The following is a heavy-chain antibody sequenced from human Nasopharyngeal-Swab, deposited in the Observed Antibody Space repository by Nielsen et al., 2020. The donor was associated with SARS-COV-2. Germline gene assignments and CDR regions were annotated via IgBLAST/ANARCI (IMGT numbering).Heavy chain of an antibody. CDR3: ARFKWFGELLDY. CDR1: GGSISSYY. Sequence: SETLSLTCTVSGGSISSYYWGWIRQPPGKGLEWIGSIYYSGSTYYNPSLKSRVTISVDTSKNQFSLKLSSVTAADTAVYYCARFKWFGELLDYWGQGTLVTVSS. CDR2: IYYSGST. J-gene: IGHJ4*02. V-gene: IGHV4-39*01. D-gene: IGHD3-10*01.